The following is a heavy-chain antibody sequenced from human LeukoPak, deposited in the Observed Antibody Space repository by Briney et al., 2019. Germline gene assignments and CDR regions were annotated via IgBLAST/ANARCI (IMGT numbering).Heavy chain of an antibody. V-gene: IGHV4-39*07. J-gene: IGHJ4*02. Sequence: SETLSLTCTVSGGSISSSSYYWGWIRQPPGKGLEWIGSIYYSGSTYYNPSLKSRVTISVDTSKNQFSLELSSVTAADTAVYYCARVRGYSYGRFDYWGQGTLVTVSS. CDR3: ARVRGYSYGRFDY. CDR1: GGSISSSSYY. CDR2: IYYSGST. D-gene: IGHD5-18*01.